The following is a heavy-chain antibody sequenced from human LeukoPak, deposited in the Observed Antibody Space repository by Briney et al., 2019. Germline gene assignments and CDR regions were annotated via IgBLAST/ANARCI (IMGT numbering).Heavy chain of an antibody. V-gene: IGHV3-21*01. J-gene: IGHJ4*02. CDR2: ISSSSSYI. CDR3: ARDRDYGDYDPYYFDY. D-gene: IGHD4-17*01. Sequence: TPGGSLRLSCAASGFTFSSYSMNWVRQAPGKGLEWVSSISSSSSYIYYADSVKGRLTISRDNAKNSLYLQMNSLRAEDTAVYYCARDRDYGDYDPYYFDYWGQGTLVTVSS. CDR1: GFTFSSYS.